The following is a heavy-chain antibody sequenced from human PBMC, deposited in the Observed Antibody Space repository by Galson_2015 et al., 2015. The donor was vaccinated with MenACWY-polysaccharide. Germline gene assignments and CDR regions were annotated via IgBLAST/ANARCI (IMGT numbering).Heavy chain of an antibody. V-gene: IGHV3-13*01. CDR3: AREFTGDGSSWYYWYFDL. CDR2: IGTGGDT. Sequence: SLRLSGAASGSTFSSFDMHWVRHVIGKGLEWVAAIGTGGDTYYSGSVKGRFTISRENAKNSLYLQMNSLRAGDTAVYYCAREFTGDGSSWYYWYFDLWGRGTLVTVSS. J-gene: IGHJ2*01. D-gene: IGHD6-13*01. CDR1: GSTFSSFD.